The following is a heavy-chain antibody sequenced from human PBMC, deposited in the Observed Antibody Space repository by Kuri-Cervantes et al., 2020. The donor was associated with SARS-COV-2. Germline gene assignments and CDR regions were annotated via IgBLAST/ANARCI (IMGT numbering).Heavy chain of an antibody. CDR3: ARYPTGSSGWYTRRTPYFDY. CDR1: GGTFSSYA. Sequence: SVKVSCKASGGTFSSYAISWVRQAPGQGLEWMGGIIPIFGTANYAQKFQGRVTITTDESTSTAYMELSSLRSEDTAVYYCARYPTGSSGWYTRRTPYFDYWGQGTLVTVSS. J-gene: IGHJ4*02. CDR2: IIPIFGTA. V-gene: IGHV1-69*05. D-gene: IGHD6-19*01.